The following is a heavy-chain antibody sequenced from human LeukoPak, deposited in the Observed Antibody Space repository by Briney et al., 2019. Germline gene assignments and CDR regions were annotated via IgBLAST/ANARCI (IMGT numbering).Heavy chain of an antibody. D-gene: IGHD6-19*01. CDR3: ARDVITVPGPLDY. J-gene: IGHJ4*02. Sequence: TGGSLRLSCAASGFTVSTNYMSWVRQAPGKGLEWVSVIYSGGSTYYADSVQGRFTISRDNSQNTLYLQMNSLRAEDTARYYCARDVITVPGPLDYWGQGTLVTVSS. V-gene: IGHV3-53*01. CDR1: GFTVSTNY. CDR2: IYSGGST.